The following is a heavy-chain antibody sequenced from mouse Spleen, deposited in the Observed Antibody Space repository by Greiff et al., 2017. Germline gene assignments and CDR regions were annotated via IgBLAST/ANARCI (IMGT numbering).Heavy chain of an antibody. J-gene: IGHJ4*01. Sequence: VQLQQSGAELVRPGVSVKISCKGSGYTFTDYAMHWVKQSHAKSLEWIGVISTYYGDASYNQKFKGKATMTVDKSSSTAYMELARLTSEDSAIYYCARRRVGDAMDYWGQGTSVTVSS. D-gene: IGHD1-1*01. V-gene: IGHV1S137*01. CDR1: GYTFTDYA. CDR2: ISTYYGDA. CDR3: ARRRVGDAMDY.